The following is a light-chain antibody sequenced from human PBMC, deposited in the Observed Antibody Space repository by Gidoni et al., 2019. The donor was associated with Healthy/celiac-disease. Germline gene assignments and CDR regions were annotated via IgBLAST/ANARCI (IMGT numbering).Light chain of an antibody. CDR3: SSYPSSSPVV. Sequence: QSALTQPASVSGSPGQSITISCTGTSSDVGGYNYVSWYQPHPGKAPKRLIYDVSTRPSGVSHRFSGSKSGNTASLTISGLQAEDEAYYYCSSYPSSSPVVFGGGTKLTVL. CDR1: SSDVGGYNY. J-gene: IGLJ2*01. V-gene: IGLV2-14*03. CDR2: DVS.